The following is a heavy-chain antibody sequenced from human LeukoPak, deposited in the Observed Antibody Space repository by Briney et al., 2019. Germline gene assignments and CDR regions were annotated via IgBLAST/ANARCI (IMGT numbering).Heavy chain of an antibody. Sequence: GASVEDSFKASGGTFSSYAISWVRQAPGQGLEWMGGIIPIFGTANYAQKFRGRVTITTDETTSTAYMELSSMRSEDTDVYYCSRVSGQFWRSGQNGFGRWGQVTLVTVAS. D-gene: IGHD3-16*01. J-gene: IGHJ5*02. CDR2: IIPIFGTA. CDR3: SRVSGQFWRSGQNGFGR. V-gene: IGHV1-69*05. CDR1: GGTFSSYA.